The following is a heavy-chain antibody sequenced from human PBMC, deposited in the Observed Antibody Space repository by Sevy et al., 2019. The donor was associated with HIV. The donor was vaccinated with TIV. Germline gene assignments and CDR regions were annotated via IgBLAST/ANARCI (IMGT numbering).Heavy chain of an antibody. D-gene: IGHD3-3*02. CDR3: ARGSAPPPQFWSGYYQELGLHFDY. CDR1: GYTFTSYA. V-gene: IGHV7-4-1*02. CDR2: INTNTGNP. J-gene: IGHJ4*02. Sequence: ASVKVSCKASGYTFTSYAMNWVRQAPGQGLEWMGWINTNTGNPTYAQGFTGRFVFSLDTSVSTAYLQISSLKAEDTAVYYCARGSAPPPQFWSGYYQELGLHFDYWGQGTLVTVSS.